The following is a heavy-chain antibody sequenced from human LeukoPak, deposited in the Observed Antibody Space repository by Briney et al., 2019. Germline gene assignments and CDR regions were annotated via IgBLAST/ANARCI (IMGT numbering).Heavy chain of an antibody. D-gene: IGHD3-16*01. J-gene: IGHJ4*02. CDR3: ARGLGPTARFDY. CDR1: GYIFSIYW. Sequence: GESRKISCKGSGYIFSIYWIAWVRQMPGKGLEWMGIIYPVESDTRYSPSFQGQVTISPDNSINSAYPTWSSLKAWDTAIYHCARGLGPTARFDYWGQGTVVTVSS. CDR2: IYPVESDT. V-gene: IGHV5-51*01.